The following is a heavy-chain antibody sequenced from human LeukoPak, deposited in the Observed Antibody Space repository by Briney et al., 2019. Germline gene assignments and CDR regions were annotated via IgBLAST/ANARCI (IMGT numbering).Heavy chain of an antibody. CDR2: IYYSGST. D-gene: IGHD1-26*01. CDR3: AKSGGYGLIDY. CDR1: GASISTSAYY. V-gene: IGHV4-39*01. Sequence: SETLSLTCSVSGASISTSAYYWGWIRQPPGKGLEWIGSIYYSGSTYYNASLKSRVTISIDTSKNQFSLRLSSVTAADTAVYYCAKSGGYGLIDYWGQGTLVTASS. J-gene: IGHJ4*02.